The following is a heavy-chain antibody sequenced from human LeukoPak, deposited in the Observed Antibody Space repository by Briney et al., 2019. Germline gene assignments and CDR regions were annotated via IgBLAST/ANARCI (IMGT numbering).Heavy chain of an antibody. Sequence: GGSLRLSCAASGFTFSSYAMSWVRQAPGKGLEWVSAISGSGGSTYYADSVKGRFTISRDNSKNTLYLQMNSLRAEDTAVYYCAKDSLKYQLPIDPSVGFDYWGQGTLVTVSS. CDR3: AKDSLKYQLPIDPSVGFDY. CDR1: GFTFSSYA. CDR2: ISGSGGST. D-gene: IGHD2-2*01. J-gene: IGHJ4*02. V-gene: IGHV3-23*01.